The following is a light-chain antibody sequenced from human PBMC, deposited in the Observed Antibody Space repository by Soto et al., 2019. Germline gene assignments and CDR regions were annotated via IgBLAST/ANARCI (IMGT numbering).Light chain of an antibody. CDR1: QSVSST. Sequence: EILMTQSPVTLSVSPGERATLSCRASQSVSSTLAWYQQKPGQAPSLLIYGAFTRATGIPARFSGTGSGTAFTLTISSLQSEDFALYYCQQYNDWPLTFGQGTKVDI. J-gene: IGKJ1*01. CDR3: QQYNDWPLT. CDR2: GAF. V-gene: IGKV3-15*01.